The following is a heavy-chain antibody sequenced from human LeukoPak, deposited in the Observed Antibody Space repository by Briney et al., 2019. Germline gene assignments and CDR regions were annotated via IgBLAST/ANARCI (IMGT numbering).Heavy chain of an antibody. CDR1: GFTFSSYA. D-gene: IGHD4-17*01. CDR3: ARDYGDYKFDY. CDR2: ISGSGGST. V-gene: IGHV3-23*01. J-gene: IGHJ4*02. Sequence: GGSLRLSCAASGFTFSSYAMSWVRQAPGKGLEGVSAISGSGGSTYYADSVKGRFTISRDNSKNTLYLQMNSLRAEDTAVYYCARDYGDYKFDYWGQGTLVTVSS.